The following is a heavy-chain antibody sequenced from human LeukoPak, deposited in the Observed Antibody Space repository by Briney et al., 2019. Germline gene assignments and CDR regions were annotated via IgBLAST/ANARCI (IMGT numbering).Heavy chain of an antibody. V-gene: IGHV1-69*04. Sequence: ASVKVSCKASGGTFSSYAISWVRQAPGQGLEWMGRIIPILGIANYAQKFQGRVTITADKSTSTAYMELSSLRSEDTAVYYSARDGYTPTYYYYGMDVWGQGTTVTVSS. CDR1: GGTFSSYA. J-gene: IGHJ6*02. D-gene: IGHD5-24*01. CDR2: IIPILGIA. CDR3: ARDGYTPTYYYYGMDV.